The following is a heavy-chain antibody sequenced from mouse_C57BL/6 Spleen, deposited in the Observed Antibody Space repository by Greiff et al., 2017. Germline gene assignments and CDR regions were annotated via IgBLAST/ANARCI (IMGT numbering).Heavy chain of an antibody. V-gene: IGHV1-52*01. Sequence: QVQLQQPGAELVRPGSSVKLSCKASGYTFTSYWMHWVKQRPIQGLEWIGNIDPSDRETHYNQKFKDKATLTVDKSSSTAYMQLSSLTSEDSAVYYCARDYYGSSYVYYWYFDVWGTGTTVTVSS. CDR3: ARDYYGSSYVYYWYFDV. CDR2: IDPSDRET. J-gene: IGHJ1*03. D-gene: IGHD1-1*01. CDR1: GYTFTSYW.